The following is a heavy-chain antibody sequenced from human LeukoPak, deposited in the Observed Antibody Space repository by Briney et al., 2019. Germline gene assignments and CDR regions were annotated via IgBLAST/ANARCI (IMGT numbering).Heavy chain of an antibody. J-gene: IGHJ4*02. D-gene: IGHD6-19*01. CDR2: IIPIFGTA. V-gene: IGHV1-69*13. Sequence: GASVKVSCKASGCTFSSYAISWVRQAPGQGLEWMGGIIPIFGTANYAQKFQGRVTITADESTSTAYMELSSLRSEDTAVYYCVRVYRYSSGWHFDYWGQGTLVTVSS. CDR1: GCTFSSYA. CDR3: VRVYRYSSGWHFDY.